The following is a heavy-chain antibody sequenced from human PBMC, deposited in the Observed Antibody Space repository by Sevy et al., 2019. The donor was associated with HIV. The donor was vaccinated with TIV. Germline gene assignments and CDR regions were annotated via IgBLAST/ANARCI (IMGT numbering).Heavy chain of an antibody. CDR1: GFSFSTYM. CDR3: ARPYGSGSWEAFDV. J-gene: IGHJ3*01. D-gene: IGHD3-10*01. V-gene: IGHV3-21*01. CDR2: ISYSSNYI. Sequence: GGSLRLSCTASGFSFSTYMMNWVRQAPGKGLEWVASISYSSNYIYYADSLKVRFTISRDNAKNSLFLQMNSLRAEDTAVYYCARPYGSGSWEAFDVWGQGTMVTVSS.